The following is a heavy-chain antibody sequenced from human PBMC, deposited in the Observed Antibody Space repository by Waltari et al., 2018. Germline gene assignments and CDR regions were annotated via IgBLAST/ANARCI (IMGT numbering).Heavy chain of an antibody. D-gene: IGHD7-27*01. V-gene: IGHV4-4*07. J-gene: IGHJ4*02. CDR2: IYASGQI. CDR1: GVSINTYY. Sequence: QLQLQESGPGLVKPSETLSLTCTVSGVSINTYYWTWARQSAGGGLEWIGRIYASGQIDYNPSLKSRLTMSVDTSQNQISLKVNSVTAADTAVYYCGRKDGDIWGQGTLVTVSS. CDR3: GRKDGDI.